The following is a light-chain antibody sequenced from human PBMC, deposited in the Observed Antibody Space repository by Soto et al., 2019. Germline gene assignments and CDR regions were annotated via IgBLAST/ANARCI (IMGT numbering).Light chain of an antibody. J-gene: IGKJ4*01. CDR1: QSVTGN. Sequence: EIVMTQSPATLSVPPGERATLSCRASQSVTGNLAGYQQKPGQAPRLLIYGASTRATGIPARFSGSGSGTEFTLTISSLQSEDFAVYYCQQYNNWPPLTFGGGTKVEIK. V-gene: IGKV3-15*01. CDR3: QQYNNWPPLT. CDR2: GAS.